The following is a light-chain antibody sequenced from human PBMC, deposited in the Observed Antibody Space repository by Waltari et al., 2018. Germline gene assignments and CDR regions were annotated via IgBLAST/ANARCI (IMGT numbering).Light chain of an antibody. CDR1: SSDVGGSNY. CDR2: DVS. CDR3: CSYAGSYTHVV. Sequence: QSALTQPRSVSGSPGQSVTISCTGTSSDVGGSNYVPWYQQHPGKAPKLMIYDVSKRPSGVPDRFSGSKSGNMASLTISGLQAEDEADYYCCSYAGSYTHVVFGGGTKLTVL. V-gene: IGLV2-11*01. J-gene: IGLJ2*01.